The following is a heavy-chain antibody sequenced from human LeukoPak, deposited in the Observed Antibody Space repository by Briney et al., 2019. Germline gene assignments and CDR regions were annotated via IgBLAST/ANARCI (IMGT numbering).Heavy chain of an antibody. V-gene: IGHV4-59*08. Sequence: SETLSLTCTVSGGSISSYYWSWIRQPPGKGLEWIGYIYYSGSTNYNPSLKSRVTISVDTSKNQFSLKLSSVTAADTAVYYCARQLWSWYFDLWGRGTLVTVSS. D-gene: IGHD2-21*01. CDR2: IYYSGST. CDR3: ARQLWSWYFDL. CDR1: GGSISSYY. J-gene: IGHJ2*01.